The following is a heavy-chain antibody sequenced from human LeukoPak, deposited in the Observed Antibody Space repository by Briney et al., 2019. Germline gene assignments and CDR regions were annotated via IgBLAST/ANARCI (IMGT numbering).Heavy chain of an antibody. V-gene: IGHV4-30-4*01. CDR1: GGSISSGDYY. J-gene: IGHJ4*02. Sequence: NPSETLSLTCTVSGGSISSGDYYWSWIRQPPGKGLEWIGYIYYSGSTYYNPSLKSRVTISVDTSKNQFSLRLRSVTAADTAVYYCARVRNWGIFDYWGQGTLVTVSS. D-gene: IGHD7-27*01. CDR3: ARVRNWGIFDY. CDR2: IYYSGST.